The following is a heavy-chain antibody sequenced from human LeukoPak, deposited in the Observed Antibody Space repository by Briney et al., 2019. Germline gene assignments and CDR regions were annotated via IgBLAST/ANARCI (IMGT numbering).Heavy chain of an antibody. V-gene: IGHV3-53*01. J-gene: IGHJ4*02. CDR1: GFTVSSNR. CDR2: IYTGGGT. CDR3: ARDGDDTSGYFSPFDY. Sequence: GGSLRLSCAVSGFTVSSNRMSWVRQAPGKGLEWVAVIYTGGGTYYADSVKGRFTISRDNSKNTLYLQMNSLGVEDTAVYYCARDGDDTSGYFSPFDYWGQGTLVTVSS. D-gene: IGHD3-22*01.